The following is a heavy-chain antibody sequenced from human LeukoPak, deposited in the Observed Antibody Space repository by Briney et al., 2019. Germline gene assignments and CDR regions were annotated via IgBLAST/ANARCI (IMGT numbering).Heavy chain of an antibody. CDR1: GYSFTNYW. V-gene: IGHV5-51*01. CDR3: ARPYTTSWKASFDF. CDR2: IYPGDSDT. Sequence: GESLKVSCKGSGYSFTNYWIGWVRQMPGNGLEWMGIIYPGDSDTTYSPSFQGQVTISADKSISTAYLQWSSLKASDSAMYYCARPYTTSWKASFDFWGQGTLVTVSS. D-gene: IGHD6-13*01. J-gene: IGHJ4*02.